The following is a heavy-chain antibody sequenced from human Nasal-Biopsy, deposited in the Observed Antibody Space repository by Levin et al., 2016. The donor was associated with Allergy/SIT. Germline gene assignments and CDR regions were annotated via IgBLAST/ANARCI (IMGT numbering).Heavy chain of an antibody. CDR2: LSSSFGYT. Sequence: GESLKISCEASGFTFSDHYMSWIRQAPGKGLEWVAYLSSSFGYTNYAASVRDRFTISRDNSKNSLYLQMDSLRVDDTAVYYCARVNRGGPSPYFFDLWGQGILVSVSS. CDR1: GFTFSDHY. CDR3: ARVNRGGPSPYFFDL. D-gene: IGHD6-6*01. V-gene: IGHV3-11*05. J-gene: IGHJ4*02.